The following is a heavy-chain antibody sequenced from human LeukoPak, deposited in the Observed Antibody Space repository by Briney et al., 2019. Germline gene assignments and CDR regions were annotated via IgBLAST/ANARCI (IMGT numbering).Heavy chain of an antibody. CDR1: GFSFSSYA. D-gene: IGHD4-17*01. J-gene: IGHJ4*02. Sequence: GGSLRLSCAASGFSFSSYAMSWVRQAPGKGLEWVSGISGSGDKKYYGDSVKGRVTISRDNSKNTLYLQMNSLGAEDTAVYYCAKGVTYTDYVLGGQGTLVTVSS. CDR2: ISGSGDKK. CDR3: AKGVTYTDYVL. V-gene: IGHV3-23*01.